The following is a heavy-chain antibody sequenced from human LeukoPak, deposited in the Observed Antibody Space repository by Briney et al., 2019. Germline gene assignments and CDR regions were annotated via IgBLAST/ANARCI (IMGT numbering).Heavy chain of an antibody. CDR1: GGSFSGYY. CDR3: ARLGYNDYVNY. D-gene: IGHD5-12*01. V-gene: IGHV4-34*01. CDR2: IYYSGST. J-gene: IGHJ4*02. Sequence: SETLSLTCAVYGGSFSGYYWSWIRQPPGKGLEWIGSIYYSGSTYYNPSLKSRVTISVDTSKNQFSLKLSSVTAADTAMYYCARLGYNDYVNYWGQGTLVTVSS.